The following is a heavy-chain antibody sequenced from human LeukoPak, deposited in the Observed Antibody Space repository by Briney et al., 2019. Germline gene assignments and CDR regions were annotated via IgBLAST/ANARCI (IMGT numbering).Heavy chain of an antibody. CDR2: IYYSGST. CDR1: GGSISSYY. CDR3: ARGHGGNFKYYYYYYMDV. Sequence: SETLSFTCTVSGGSISSYYWSWIRQPPGKGLEWIGYIYYSGSTNYNPSLKSRVTISVDTSKNQFSLKLSSVTAADTAVYYCARGHGGNFKYYYYYYMDVWGKGTTVTISS. D-gene: IGHD4-23*01. J-gene: IGHJ6*03. V-gene: IGHV4-59*01.